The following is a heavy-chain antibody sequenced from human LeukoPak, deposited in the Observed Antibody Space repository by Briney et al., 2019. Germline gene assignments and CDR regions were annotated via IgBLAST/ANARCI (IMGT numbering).Heavy chain of an antibody. D-gene: IGHD5-18*01. J-gene: IGHJ4*02. CDR1: GYSISSGYY. CDR2: IYHSGST. Sequence: SETLSLTCAVSGYSISSGYYWGWIRQPPGKGLEGIGSIYHSGSTYYNPSLKSRVTISVDTPKNQFYLKLSSVTAADTAVYYCARADTAMADFDYWGQGTLVTVSS. V-gene: IGHV4-38-2*01. CDR3: ARADTAMADFDY.